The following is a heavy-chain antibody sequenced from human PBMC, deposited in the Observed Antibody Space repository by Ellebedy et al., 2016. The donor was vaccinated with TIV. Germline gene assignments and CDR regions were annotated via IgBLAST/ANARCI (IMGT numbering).Heavy chain of an antibody. Sequence: AASVKVSCKASGYTFTGDYYMHWVRQAPGQGLEWMGWINPNSGGTNYAQKFQGRVTMTRDTSISTAYMEVSRLTSDDTAVYFCAKDGAVAGPDYWGQGTLVTVSS. CDR3: AKDGAVAGPDY. J-gene: IGHJ4*02. CDR2: INPNSGGT. D-gene: IGHD6-19*01. V-gene: IGHV1-2*02. CDR1: GYTFTGDYY.